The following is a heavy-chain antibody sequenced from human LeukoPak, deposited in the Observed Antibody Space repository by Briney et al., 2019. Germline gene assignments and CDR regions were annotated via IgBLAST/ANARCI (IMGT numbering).Heavy chain of an antibody. V-gene: IGHV4-61*02. CDR1: GGSISSGSYY. CDR2: IYTSGST. CDR3: ARDPLGYCSGGSCYTNWFDS. Sequence: KPSQTLSLTRTVSGGSISSGSYYWSWIRQPAGKGLEWIGRIYTSGSTNYNPSLKSRVTISVDTSKNQFSLKLSSVTAADTAVYYCARDPLGYCSGGSCYTNWFDSWGQGTLVTVSS. D-gene: IGHD2-15*01. J-gene: IGHJ5*01.